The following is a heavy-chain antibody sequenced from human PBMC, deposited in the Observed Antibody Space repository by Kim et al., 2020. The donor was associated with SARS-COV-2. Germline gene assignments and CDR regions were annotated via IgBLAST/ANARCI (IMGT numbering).Heavy chain of an antibody. D-gene: IGHD2-21*01. Sequence: PSLKSRVTISVDTSKNQFSLKLSSVTAADTAVYYCARDGGCGGDCYSLSDWGQGTLVTVSS. J-gene: IGHJ4*02. V-gene: IGHV4-31*02. CDR3: ARDGGCGGDCYSLSD.